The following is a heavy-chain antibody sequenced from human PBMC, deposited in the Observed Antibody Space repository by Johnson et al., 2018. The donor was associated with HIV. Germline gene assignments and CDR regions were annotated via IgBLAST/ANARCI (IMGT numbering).Heavy chain of an antibody. J-gene: IGHJ3*02. CDR1: GFTFDDYG. V-gene: IGHV3-20*04. Sequence: VQLVESGGGLVQPGRSLRLSCTASGFTFDDYGMSWVRQAPGKGLEWVSGINWNGGSTGYADSVKGRFTISRDNAKNSLYLQMNSLRAEDTALYYCARGNYYGSGSYGAFDIWGQGTMVTVSS. CDR3: ARGNYYGSGSYGAFDI. CDR2: INWNGGST. D-gene: IGHD3-10*01.